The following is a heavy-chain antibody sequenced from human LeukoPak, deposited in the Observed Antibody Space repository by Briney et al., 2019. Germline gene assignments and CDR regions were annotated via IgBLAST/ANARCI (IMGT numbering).Heavy chain of an antibody. CDR1: GGSVSSGGYY. J-gene: IGHJ3*02. CDR3: ARDTPYYDILTGPFDI. Sequence: SQTLSLTCTVSGGSVSSGGYYWSWIGQHPGKGLEWIGYIYYSGSTYYNPSLKSRVTISVDTSKNQFSLKLSSVTAADTAVYYCARDTPYYDILTGPFDIWGQGTMVTVSS. D-gene: IGHD3-9*01. CDR2: IYYSGST. V-gene: IGHV4-31*03.